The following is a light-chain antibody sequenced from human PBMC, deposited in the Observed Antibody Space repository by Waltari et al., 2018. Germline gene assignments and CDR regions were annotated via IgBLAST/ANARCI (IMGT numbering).Light chain of an antibody. CDR2: GDN. CDR3: AVWDNSLNGVV. J-gene: IGLJ2*01. CDR1: SSNIGSNP. V-gene: IGLV1-44*01. Sequence: QSVLTQPPSASGTPGQRVTISCSGSSSNIGSNPVNWYQQHPGTAPSLLIYGDNRRPSGVPDRFSGSKSGTSASLAISGLQSEDEVDFYCAVWDNSLNGVVFGGGTKLTVL.